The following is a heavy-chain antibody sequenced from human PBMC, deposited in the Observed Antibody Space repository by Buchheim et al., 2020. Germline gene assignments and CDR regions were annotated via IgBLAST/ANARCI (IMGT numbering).Heavy chain of an antibody. Sequence: QLQLQESGPGLVKPAETLSLTCAVSGGSISSSSYYWGWIRQPPGKGLEWIGSIYYTGSTHYNPSLKRRLTISVDTSKNLFSLKLTSVTAADTAVYYCASRTCSGGVCYHYYGMDGWGQGIT. J-gene: IGHJ6*02. D-gene: IGHD2-8*02. CDR3: ASRTCSGGVCYHYYGMDG. V-gene: IGHV4-39*01. CDR2: IYYTGST. CDR1: GGSISSSSYY.